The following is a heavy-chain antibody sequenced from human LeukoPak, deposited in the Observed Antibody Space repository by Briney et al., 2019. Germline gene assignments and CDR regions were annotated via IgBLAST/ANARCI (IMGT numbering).Heavy chain of an antibody. CDR1: GFTVSSNY. V-gene: IGHV3-66*01. CDR2: IYSGGST. Sequence: GGSLRLSCAASGFTVSSNYMSWVRQAPGKGLEWVSVIYSGGSTYYADSVKGRFTISRDNSKNTLYLQMNSLRAEDTAVYYCATDSVVVVAATDYWGQGTLVTVSS. CDR3: ATDSVVVVAATDY. J-gene: IGHJ4*02. D-gene: IGHD2-15*01.